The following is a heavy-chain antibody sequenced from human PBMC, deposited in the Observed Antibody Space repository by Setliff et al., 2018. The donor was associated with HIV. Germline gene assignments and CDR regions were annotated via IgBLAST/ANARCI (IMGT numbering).Heavy chain of an antibody. V-gene: IGHV1-46*01. Sequence: ASVKVSCKSSGYSFTNHYMHWVRQAPGQGLEWMGVINPTGGSTRNTQKFQGRVAMTRDTSTSTVYMELSSLRSEDTAVHYCASAGAWQRNALDIWGQGTMVTVSS. D-gene: IGHD5-12*01. J-gene: IGHJ3*02. CDR1: GYSFTNHY. CDR3: ASAGAWQRNALDI. CDR2: INPTGGST.